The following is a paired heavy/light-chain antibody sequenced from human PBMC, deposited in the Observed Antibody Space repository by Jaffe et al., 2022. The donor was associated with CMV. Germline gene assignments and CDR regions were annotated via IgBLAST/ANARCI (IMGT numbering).Light chain of an antibody. CDR3: QQIYSMNPLT. J-gene: IGKJ4*01. Sequence: DIQLTQSPSSLSASVGDRVTIACRASQSISGYVNWYQQKSGKAPKLLIYAVSRLQSGVPSRFSGSGSGTDFTLTITSLQPEDFATYYCQQIYSMNPLTFGGGTKVEIK. CDR1: QSISGY. V-gene: IGKV1-39*01. CDR2: AVS.
Heavy chain of an antibody. CDR1: GFTFNTYE. V-gene: IGHV3-48*03. J-gene: IGHJ4*02. CDR2: ISPTGGTL. CDR3: AGRGYDRRGYFDS. D-gene: IGHD5-12*01. Sequence: VQLLESGGGSVHPGGSLRLSCTTSGFTFNTYEMNWVRQAPGKGLEWVSYISPTGGTLFYADAVKGRFTISRDNDKSSFFLQMNSLTAEDTGVYYCAGRGYDRRGYFDSWGPGTLVTVSS.